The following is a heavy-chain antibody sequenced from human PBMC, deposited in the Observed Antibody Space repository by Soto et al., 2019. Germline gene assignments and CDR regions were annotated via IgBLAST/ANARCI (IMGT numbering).Heavy chain of an antibody. V-gene: IGHV1-18*01. J-gene: IGHJ6*02. CDR1: GYRYTSYA. CDR3: AREPRGMDV. Sequence: KASSKASGYRYTSYALSWVQQAPGQGLEWMGWISAYNGNTNYAQKLQGRVTMTTDTSTSTAYMELRSLRSDDTAVYYCAREPRGMDVWGQGTTVTVSS. CDR2: ISAYNGNT.